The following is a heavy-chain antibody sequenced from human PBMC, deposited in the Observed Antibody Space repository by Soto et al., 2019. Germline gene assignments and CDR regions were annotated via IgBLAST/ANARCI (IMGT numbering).Heavy chain of an antibody. J-gene: IGHJ3*02. CDR1: NGSFSVYY. CDR2: INHSGST. D-gene: IGHD2-2*01. CDR3: ARDSTRRGACDI. Sequence: KSSETLSLTCAVYNGSFSVYYWTWIRQPPGKGLEWIGEINHSGSTNYNPSLESRVTISVDTSKNQFSLKLSSVTAADTAVYYCARDSTRRGACDIWGQGTMVTVSS. V-gene: IGHV4-34*01.